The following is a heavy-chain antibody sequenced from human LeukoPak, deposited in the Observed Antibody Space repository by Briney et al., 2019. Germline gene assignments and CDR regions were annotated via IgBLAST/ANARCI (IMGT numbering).Heavy chain of an antibody. V-gene: IGHV3-23*01. Sequence: GGSLRLSCAASGFTFSSYAMGWVRQAPGRGLEWVSTIGGNGDGGTTYYADSVKGRFTISRDNSKNPLCLQMNSLRAEDTAIYYCARDLVRFGGWYDYWGQGTLVTISS. J-gene: IGHJ4*02. CDR2: IGGNGDGGTT. CDR1: GFTFSSYA. CDR3: ARDLVRFGGWYDY. D-gene: IGHD6-19*01.